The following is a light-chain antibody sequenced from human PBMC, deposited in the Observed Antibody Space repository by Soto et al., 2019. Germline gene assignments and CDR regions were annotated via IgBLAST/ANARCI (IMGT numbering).Light chain of an antibody. J-gene: IGLJ1*01. Sequence: QSALTQPASVSGSHGQSITFSCTGTSSDVGGYNYVSWYQQYPGKVPKLMIYGVNNRPSGVSNRFSGSKSGNTASLTISGLQAEDEADYYCSSFTSTSALVFGTGTKVTVL. CDR2: GVN. V-gene: IGLV2-14*01. CDR1: SSDVGGYNY. CDR3: SSFTSTSALV.